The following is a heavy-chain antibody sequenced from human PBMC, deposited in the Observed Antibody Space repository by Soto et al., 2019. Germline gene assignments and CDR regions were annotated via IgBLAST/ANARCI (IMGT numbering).Heavy chain of an antibody. CDR3: ASGYSSSSYTGYYYYGMDV. CDR1: GYTFTSYG. Sequence: ASVKVSCKASGYTFTSYGISWLRQSPGQGLEWMGWISAYNGNTNYAQKLQGRVTMTTDTSTSTAYMELRSLRSDDTAVYCCASGYSSSSYTGYYYYGMDVWGQGTTVTVSS. V-gene: IGHV1-18*04. J-gene: IGHJ6*02. CDR2: ISAYNGNT. D-gene: IGHD6-6*01.